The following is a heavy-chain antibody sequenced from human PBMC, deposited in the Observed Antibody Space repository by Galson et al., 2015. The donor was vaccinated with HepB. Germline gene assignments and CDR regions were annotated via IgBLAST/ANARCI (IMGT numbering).Heavy chain of an antibody. CDR1: GFTFSSYW. V-gene: IGHV3-7*01. CDR2: IKQDGSEK. Sequence: SLILSCAASGFTFSSYWMRQAPQAPGKGLEWVSNIKQDGSEKYYVDSVKSRFTISRDNAKNSLYLQMNSLRAEGTAVYYCARDADRYCSSTSCLGAVNVWGKGTTVTVSS. J-gene: IGHJ6*04. CDR3: ARDADRYCSSTSCLGAVNV. D-gene: IGHD2-2*01.